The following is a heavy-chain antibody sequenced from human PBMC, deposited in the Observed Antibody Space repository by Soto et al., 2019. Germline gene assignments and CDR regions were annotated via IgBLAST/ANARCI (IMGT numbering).Heavy chain of an antibody. CDR1: GFLFNNAW. D-gene: IGHD3-16*02. V-gene: IGHV3-15*01. CDR3: STDSYDFVWGSYRFLQY. Sequence: GGSLRLSCEASGFLFNNAWMSWVRQPPGKGLEWVGRIKRKTDGATTDYAPPVRGRFTISRDDSKNTLYLQMNSLKTEGTAVYFCSTDSYDFVWGSYRFLQYRGQGTLVTVSS. CDR2: IKRKTDGATT. J-gene: IGHJ4*02.